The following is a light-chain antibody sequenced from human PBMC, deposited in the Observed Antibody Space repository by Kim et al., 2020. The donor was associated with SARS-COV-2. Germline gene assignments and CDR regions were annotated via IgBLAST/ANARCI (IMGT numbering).Light chain of an antibody. V-gene: IGKV3-20*01. CDR1: QSVSSSY. Sequence: SPGESATLSCRASQSVSSSYLAWYQQKPGQAPRLLIYGASSRATGIPDRFSGSGSGTDFTLTISRLEPEDFAVYYCQQYGSSPGVTFGGGTKVEI. CDR2: GAS. CDR3: QQYGSSPGVT. J-gene: IGKJ4*01.